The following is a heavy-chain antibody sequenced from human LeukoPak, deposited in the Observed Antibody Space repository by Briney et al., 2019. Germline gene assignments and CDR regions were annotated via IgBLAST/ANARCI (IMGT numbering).Heavy chain of an antibody. J-gene: IGHJ5*02. CDR3: ARGYCSDERCPVFPS. CDR1: GGSISSYY. D-gene: IGHD2-15*01. V-gene: IGHV4-4*07. Sequence: SETLSLTCTVSGGSISSYYWSWIRQPAGKGLEWIGHIYTSGSTKYNPSLKGRVTMSVDTSKNQFSLKLSSVTAADTGVYYCARGYCSDERCPVFPSWGQGTLVTVSS. CDR2: IYTSGST.